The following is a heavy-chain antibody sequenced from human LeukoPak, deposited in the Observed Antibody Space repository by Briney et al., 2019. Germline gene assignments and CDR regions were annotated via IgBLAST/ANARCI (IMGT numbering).Heavy chain of an antibody. CDR1: GFTFSSYA. CDR3: ARDYSWFEIGY. V-gene: IGHV3-30*04. J-gene: IGHJ4*02. CDR2: ISYDGSNT. D-gene: IGHD6-13*01. Sequence: GGSLRLSCAASGFTFSSYAMHWVRQAPGKGLEWVAVISYDGSNTYYADSVKGRFTISRDNSKNTLYLQMTSLRAEDTAVYYCARDYSWFEIGYCGQGTLVTVSS.